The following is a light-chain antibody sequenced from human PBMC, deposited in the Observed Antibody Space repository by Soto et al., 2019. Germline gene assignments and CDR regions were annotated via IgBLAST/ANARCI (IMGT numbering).Light chain of an antibody. V-gene: IGKV1-17*01. CDR2: AAS. Sequence: DLQMTQSPSSLPASVGDRVTITCRASQGIRNDLGWFQQKPGKAPKRLMYAASSLQSGVPSRFSGSGSGTEFTLTISSLQPEDFATYSCQQYKTYPPTFGQGTKLEIK. J-gene: IGKJ2*01. CDR3: QQYKTYPPT. CDR1: QGIRND.